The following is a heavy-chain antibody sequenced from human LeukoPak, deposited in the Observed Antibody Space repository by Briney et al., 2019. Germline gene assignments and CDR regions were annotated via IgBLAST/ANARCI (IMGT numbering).Heavy chain of an antibody. CDR3: ARGGTYLPFGY. CDR2: MNANSGDT. CDR1: GYIFTSCD. D-gene: IGHD3-10*01. Sequence: ASVKVSCKASGYIFTSCDINWVRQATGQGLEWMGWMNANSGDTGYAQKFQGRVTMTRNTSISTAYMELSSLRSEDTAIYYCARGGTYLPFGYWGQGTLVIASS. J-gene: IGHJ4*02. V-gene: IGHV1-8*01.